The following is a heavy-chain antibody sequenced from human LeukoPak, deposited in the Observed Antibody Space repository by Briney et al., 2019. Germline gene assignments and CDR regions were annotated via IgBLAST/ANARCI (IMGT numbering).Heavy chain of an antibody. V-gene: IGHV3-30-3*01. J-gene: IGHJ3*02. D-gene: IGHD5-12*01. CDR1: GFTFSSYA. CDR2: ISYDGSNK. Sequence: GGSLRLSCAASGFTFSSYAMHWVRQAPGKGLEWVAVISYDGSNKYYADSVKGRFTISRDNSKNTLYLQMNSLRAEDTAVYYCAREEGIVATDAFDIWGQGTMVTVSS. CDR3: AREEGIVATDAFDI.